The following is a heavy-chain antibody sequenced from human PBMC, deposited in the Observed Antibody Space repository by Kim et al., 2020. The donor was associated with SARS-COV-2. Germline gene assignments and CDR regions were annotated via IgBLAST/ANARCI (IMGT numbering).Heavy chain of an antibody. D-gene: IGHD3-22*01. V-gene: IGHV5-51*01. CDR3: ARRDYYDSIGYPDI. Sequence: SPSFQGQVTISADKSISTAYLQWSSLKASDTAMYYCARRDYYDSIGYPDIWGQGTMVTVSS. J-gene: IGHJ3*02.